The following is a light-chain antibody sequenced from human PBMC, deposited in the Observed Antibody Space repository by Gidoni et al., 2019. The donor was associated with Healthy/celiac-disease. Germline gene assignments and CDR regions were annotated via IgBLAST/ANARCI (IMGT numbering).Light chain of an antibody. CDR3: AAWDDSLNGPV. V-gene: IGLV1-44*01. CDR1: SSNIGSNT. J-gene: IGLJ2*01. Sequence: QSVLTQPPSASGTPGQRVTISCSGSSSNIGSNTVNWYQQLPGTAPKLLIYSNNQRPSGVPARFSGSKSGTSASLAICGLQSEDEADYYCAAWDDSLNGPVFGGGTKLTVL. CDR2: SNN.